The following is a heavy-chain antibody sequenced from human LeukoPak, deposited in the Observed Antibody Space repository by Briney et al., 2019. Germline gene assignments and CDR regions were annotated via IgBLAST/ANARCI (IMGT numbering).Heavy chain of an antibody. CDR3: ARRIDGYNYGY. CDR1: GGSISSSSYY. D-gene: IGHD5-24*01. J-gene: IGHJ4*02. Sequence: PSETLSLTCTVSGGSISSSSYYWDWIRQPPGKGLEWIGSIYYRGTTYYNPSLKSRVTISVDTSKNHFSLQLNSVTATDTAVYYCARRIDGYNYGYWGQGTLVSVSS. V-gene: IGHV4-39*02. CDR2: IYYRGTT.